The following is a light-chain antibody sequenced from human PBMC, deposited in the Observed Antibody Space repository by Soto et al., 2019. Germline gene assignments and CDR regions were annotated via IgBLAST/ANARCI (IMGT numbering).Light chain of an antibody. CDR2: EVS. J-gene: IGLJ1*01. CDR1: GSDVGGYDY. CDR3: SSFTNTYSYV. V-gene: IGLV2-14*01. Sequence: QSALTQPASVSGSPGQSITISCTGTGSDVGGYDYVSWYQHHPGKAPKVMIYEVSNRPSGASNRFSGSKSGNTASLTISGLQAEDEADYYCSSFTNTYSYVFGTGTKLTVL.